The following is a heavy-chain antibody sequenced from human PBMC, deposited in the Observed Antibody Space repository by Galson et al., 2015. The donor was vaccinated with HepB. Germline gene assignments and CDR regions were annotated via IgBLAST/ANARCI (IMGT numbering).Heavy chain of an antibody. J-gene: IGHJ3*02. Sequence: SLRLSCAASGFTFSSYSMNWVRQAPGKGLEWVSYISSSSSNTNYADSVKGRFTISRDNAKNSLYLQMNSLRDEDTAVYYCARDWLGQKWLRSRDAFDIWGQGTMVTVSS. V-gene: IGHV3-48*02. CDR2: ISSSSSNT. CDR3: ARDWLGQKWLRSRDAFDI. CDR1: GFTFSSYS. D-gene: IGHD5-12*01.